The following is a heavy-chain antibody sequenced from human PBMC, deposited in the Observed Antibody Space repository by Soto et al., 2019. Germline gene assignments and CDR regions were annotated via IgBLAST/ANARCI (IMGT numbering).Heavy chain of an antibody. CDR2: ISGSGGGT. CDR3: ARSDWFDP. J-gene: IGHJ5*02. D-gene: IGHD3-16*01. Sequence: GGSLRLSCAASGFTFSSYAMSWVRQAPGKGLEWVSTISGSGGGTYYADSMKGRFTISRDNSKNTPYLQMNSLRVEDTAVYYCARSDWFDPWGQGTLVTVS. V-gene: IGHV3-23*01. CDR1: GFTFSSYA.